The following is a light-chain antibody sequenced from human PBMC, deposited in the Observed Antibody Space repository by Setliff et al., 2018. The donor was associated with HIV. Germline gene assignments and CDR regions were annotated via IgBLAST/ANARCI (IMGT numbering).Light chain of an antibody. Sequence: QSALTQPASVSGSPGQSITISCTGTSSDVGGYNYVSWYQQHPGKAPKLLIYDVSERPSGVSNRFSGSESGNTASLTISGLQAEDESDYYCSSYTTSTPFVFGSGTKVTVL. V-gene: IGLV2-14*01. CDR1: SSDVGGYNY. CDR3: SSYTTSTPFV. J-gene: IGLJ1*01. CDR2: DVS.